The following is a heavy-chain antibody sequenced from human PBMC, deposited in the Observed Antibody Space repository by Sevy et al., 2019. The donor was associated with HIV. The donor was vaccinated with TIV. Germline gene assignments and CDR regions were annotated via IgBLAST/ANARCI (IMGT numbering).Heavy chain of an antibody. V-gene: IGHV3-48*02. CDR3: ARGNYDYVRGYTDV. CDR1: EFTFSSYS. D-gene: IGHD3-16*01. CDR2: ISSSSSAI. J-gene: IGHJ6*03. Sequence: GGSLRLSCTASEFTFSSYSMNWVRQAPGKGLEWVAYISSSSSAIYYVDSVKGLFTISRDNAKNSLYLQMNSLRDEDTAVYYCARGNYDYVRGYTDVWGKGTTVTVSS.